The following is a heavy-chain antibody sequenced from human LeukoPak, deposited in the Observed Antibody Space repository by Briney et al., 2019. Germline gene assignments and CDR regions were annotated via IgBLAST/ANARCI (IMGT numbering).Heavy chain of an antibody. D-gene: IGHD2-15*01. Sequence: ASVKVSCKASGYTFTSYGISWVRQAPGQGLEWMGWISGYNGNTNYAQKLQGRVTMTTDTSTSTAYMELRSLRSDDTAVYYCASGATYCSSSSCSLRDYFDYWGQGTLVTVSS. J-gene: IGHJ4*02. CDR3: ASGATYCSSSSCSLRDYFDY. CDR1: GYTFTSYG. CDR2: ISGYNGNT. V-gene: IGHV1-18*01.